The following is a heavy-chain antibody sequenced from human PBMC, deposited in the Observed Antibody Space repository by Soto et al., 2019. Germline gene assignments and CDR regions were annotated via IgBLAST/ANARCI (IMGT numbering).Heavy chain of an antibody. V-gene: IGHV1-46*01. CDR3: ARDWELGY. CDR2: IFPSGGST. D-gene: IGHD1-26*01. J-gene: IGHJ4*02. CDR1: GYTFTSYY. Sequence: QVHLVQSGAEVKRPGASVKVSCRASGYTFTSYYMNWVRQAPGQGLEWMGIIFPSGGSTNYEQKVRGRVTMTWDTSTTTVYMELSSLRSEDTAVYYCARDWELGYWGQGTLVTVSS.